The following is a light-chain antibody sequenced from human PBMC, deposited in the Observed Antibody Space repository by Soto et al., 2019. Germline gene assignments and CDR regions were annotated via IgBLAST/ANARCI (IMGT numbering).Light chain of an antibody. V-gene: IGKV3-15*01. CDR2: GAS. CDR1: QSVSSN. J-gene: IGKJ2*01. Sequence: EIVMTQSPATLSVSPGERATLSCRASQSVSSNLVWYQQKRGQAPRLLIYGASTRATGIPARFSGSGSGTEFNLTISSLQSEDFAVYYCQQYNNWPPTFGQGTKLEIK. CDR3: QQYNNWPPT.